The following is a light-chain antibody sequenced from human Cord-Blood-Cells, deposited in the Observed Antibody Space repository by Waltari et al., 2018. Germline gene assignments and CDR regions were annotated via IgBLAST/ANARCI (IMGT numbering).Light chain of an antibody. V-gene: IGKV3-11*01. J-gene: IGKJ4*01. CDR1: QSVSSY. CDR3: QQRSNFLT. Sequence: EIVLTQHPATLSLSPGERATLSCRASQSVSSYLAWYQQKPGQAPRLLIYDASNRATGIPARFSGSVSGTDFTLTISSLEPEDFAVYYCQQRSNFLTFGGGTKVEIK. CDR2: DAS.